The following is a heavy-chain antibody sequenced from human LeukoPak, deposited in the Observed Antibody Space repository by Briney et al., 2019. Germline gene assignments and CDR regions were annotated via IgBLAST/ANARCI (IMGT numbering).Heavy chain of an antibody. CDR3: ARDRGRTAAGTLGPYYYYGMDV. Sequence: SETLSLTGTVSGGSISSYYWSWIRQPPGKRLEWIGYIYYSGSTNYNPSLKSRVTISVDTSKNQFSLKLSSVTAADTAVYYCARDRGRTAAGTLGPYYYYGMDVWGQGTTVTVSS. V-gene: IGHV4-59*01. CDR2: IYYSGST. J-gene: IGHJ6*02. D-gene: IGHD6-13*01. CDR1: GGSISSYY.